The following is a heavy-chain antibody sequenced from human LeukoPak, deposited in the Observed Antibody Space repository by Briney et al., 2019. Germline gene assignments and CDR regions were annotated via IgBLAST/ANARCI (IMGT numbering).Heavy chain of an antibody. V-gene: IGHV3-9*01. J-gene: IGHJ3*02. CDR2: ISWNSGSI. CDR1: GFTFDDYA. CDR3: AREGHPDAFDI. Sequence: QPGGSLRLSCAASGFTFDDYAMHWVRQAPGKGLEWVSGISWNSGSIGYADSVKGRFTISRDNAKNSLYLQMNSRRAEDTALYYCAREGHPDAFDIWGQGTMVTVSS.